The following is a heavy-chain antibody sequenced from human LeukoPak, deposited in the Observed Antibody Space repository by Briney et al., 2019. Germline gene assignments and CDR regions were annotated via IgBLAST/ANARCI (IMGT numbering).Heavy chain of an antibody. D-gene: IGHD3-3*01. J-gene: IGHJ4*02. CDR3: ARGSVDFWSGLDY. CDR1: GGSFSGYY. CDR2: INHSGST. Sequence: SETLSLTCAVYGGSFSGYYWSWIRQPPGKGLEWIGEINHSGSTNYNPSLKSRVTISVDTSKNQFSLKLSSVTAADTAVHYRARGSVDFWSGLDYWGQGTLVTVSS. V-gene: IGHV4-34*01.